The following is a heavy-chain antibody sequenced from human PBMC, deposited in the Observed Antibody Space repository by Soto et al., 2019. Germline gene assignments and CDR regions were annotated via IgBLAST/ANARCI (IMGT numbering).Heavy chain of an antibody. CDR2: IYYSGST. D-gene: IGHD3-22*01. CDR1: GGSISSGGYY. V-gene: IGHV4-31*03. CDR3: AIYASSGSRGFQH. J-gene: IGHJ1*01. Sequence: QVQLQESGPGLVKPSQTLSLTCTVSGGSISSGGYYWSWIRQHPGKGLEWIGYIYYSGSTYYNPSLKGRVTISVDTSKNQFSLKLSSVTAADTAVYYCAIYASSGSRGFQHWGQGTLVTVSS.